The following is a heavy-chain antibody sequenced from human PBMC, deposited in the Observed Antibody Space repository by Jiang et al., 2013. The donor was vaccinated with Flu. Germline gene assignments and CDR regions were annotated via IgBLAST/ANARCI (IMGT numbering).Heavy chain of an antibody. Sequence: PGLVKPSQTLSLTCTVSGGSISSGSYYWSWIRQPAGKGLEWIGRIYTSGSTNYNPSLKSRVTISVDTSKNQFSLKLSSVTAADTAVYYCAGYSSRHVDYWGQGTLVTVSS. D-gene: IGHD6-13*01. CDR3: AGYSSRHVDY. V-gene: IGHV4-61*02. J-gene: IGHJ4*02. CDR2: IYTSGST. CDR1: GGSISSGSYY.